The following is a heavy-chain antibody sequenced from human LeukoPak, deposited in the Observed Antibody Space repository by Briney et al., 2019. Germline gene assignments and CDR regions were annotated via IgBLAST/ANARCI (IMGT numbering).Heavy chain of an antibody. J-gene: IGHJ4*02. CDR3: ARDKYTTSSGASSEFDY. V-gene: IGHV4-38-2*01. D-gene: IGHD6-6*01. Sequence: PSETLSLTCAVSGYSIGSGYYWAWIRQPPGKGLEWIGSIYHSGSTYYNPSLKSRVTISVDRSRNQFSLKMTSVTAADTAVFYCARDKYTTSSGASSEFDYWDQGTLVIVSS. CDR1: GYSIGSGYY. CDR2: IYHSGST.